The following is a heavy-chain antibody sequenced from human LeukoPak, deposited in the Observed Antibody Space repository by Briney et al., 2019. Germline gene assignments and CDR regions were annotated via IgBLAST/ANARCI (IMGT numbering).Heavy chain of an antibody. D-gene: IGHD1-20*01. CDR2: IKQDGSEK. CDR1: GFTFSSYW. V-gene: IGHV3-7*01. Sequence: GGSLRLPCAASGFTFSSYWMSWVRQAPGKGLEWVANIKQDGSEKYYVDSVKGRFTISRDNAKNSLYLQMNSLRAEDTAVYYCARDRSRYSWNLVGDYWGQGILVTVSS. J-gene: IGHJ4*02. CDR3: ARDRSRYSWNLVGDY.